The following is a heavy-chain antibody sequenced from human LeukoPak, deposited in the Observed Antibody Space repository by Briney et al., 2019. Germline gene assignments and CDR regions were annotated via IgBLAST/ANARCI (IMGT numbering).Heavy chain of an antibody. D-gene: IGHD2-15*01. Sequence: GGSLRLSCAASGFTFSSYGMHWVRQAPGKGLEWVAFIRYDGSNKYYADSVKGRFTISRDNSKNTLYLQMNSLRAEDTAVYYCAKGLKFTPGRYYYYMDVWGKGTTVTVSS. V-gene: IGHV3-30*02. CDR1: GFTFSSYG. CDR2: IRYDGSNK. J-gene: IGHJ6*03. CDR3: AKGLKFTPGRYYYYMDV.